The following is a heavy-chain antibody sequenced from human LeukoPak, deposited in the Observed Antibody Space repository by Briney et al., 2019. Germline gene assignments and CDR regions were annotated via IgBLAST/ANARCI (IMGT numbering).Heavy chain of an antibody. CDR1: GGSISSYY. V-gene: IGHV4-4*07. D-gene: IGHD3-10*01. CDR2: IYTSGST. Sequence: PSETLSLTCTVSGGSISSYYWSWIRQPAGKGLEWIGRIYTSGSTNYNPSLKSRVTMSVDTSKNQFSLKLSSVTAADTAVYYCASGGSVSYYYYYYMDVWGKGTTVTVSS. CDR3: ASGGSVSYYYYYYMDV. J-gene: IGHJ6*03.